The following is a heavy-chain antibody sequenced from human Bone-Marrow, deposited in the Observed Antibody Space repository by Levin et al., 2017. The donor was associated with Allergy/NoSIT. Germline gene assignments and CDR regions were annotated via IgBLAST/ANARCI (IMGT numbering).Heavy chain of an antibody. D-gene: IGHD6-13*01. V-gene: IGHV1-69*06. CDR3: ARGGMYSSSSDY. CDR2: IIPIFGTA. J-gene: IGHJ4*02. CDR1: GGTFSSYA. Sequence: SVKVSCKASGGTFSSYAISWVRQAPGQGLEWMRGIIPIFGTANYAQKFQGRVTITADKSTSTAYMELSSLRSEDTAVYYCARGGMYSSSSDYWGQGTLVTVSS.